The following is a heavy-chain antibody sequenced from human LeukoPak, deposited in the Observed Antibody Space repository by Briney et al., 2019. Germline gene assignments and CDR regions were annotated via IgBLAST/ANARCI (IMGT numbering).Heavy chain of an antibody. CDR2: ISSSSSTI. CDR1: GFTFSSYS. J-gene: IGHJ4*02. V-gene: IGHV3-48*02. Sequence: GGSLRLSCAASGFTFSSYSMNWVRQAPGKGLEWGSYISSSSSTIYYADSVKGRFTISRDNAKNSLYLQMNSLRDEDTAVYYWARGVYGSGSRYQNWGQGTLVTVSS. D-gene: IGHD3-10*01. CDR3: ARGVYGSGSRYQN.